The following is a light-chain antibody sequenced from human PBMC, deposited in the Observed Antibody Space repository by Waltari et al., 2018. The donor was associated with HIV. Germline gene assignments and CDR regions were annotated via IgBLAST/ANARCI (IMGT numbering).Light chain of an antibody. CDR3: QQFGSPPWT. CDR1: QSVSSTY. J-gene: IGKJ1*01. V-gene: IGKV3-20*01. Sequence: EIVFTQSPGPLFLSPGARATLSCRASQSVSSTYLAWYHQQPGQAPRLLIYGTSSRATGIPDFTLTITRLEPEDFGVYYCQQFGSPPWTFGQGTKVEIK. CDR2: GTS.